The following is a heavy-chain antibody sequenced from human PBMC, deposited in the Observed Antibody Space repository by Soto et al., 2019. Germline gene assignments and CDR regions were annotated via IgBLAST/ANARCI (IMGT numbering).Heavy chain of an antibody. J-gene: IGHJ6*03. CDR3: ARVRNPKRRYYYYYMDV. V-gene: IGHV4-34*01. CDR1: GGSISGYY. Sequence: PSETMSVTCTVYGGSISGYYWSWIRQTPGKGLEWIGEINHSGSTNYNPSLKSRVTISVDTSKNQFSLKLSSVTAADTAVYYCARVRNPKRRYYYYYMDVWGKGTTVTVSS. CDR2: INHSGST.